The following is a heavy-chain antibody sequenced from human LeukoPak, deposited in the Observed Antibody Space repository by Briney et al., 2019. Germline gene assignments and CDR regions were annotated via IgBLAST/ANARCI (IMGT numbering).Heavy chain of an antibody. D-gene: IGHD2-21*02. CDR3: ARDLCGGDCYLDEKNYYYGMDV. V-gene: IGHV1-18*01. CDR1: GYTFTSYG. Sequence: ASVKVSCKASGYTFTSYGISWVRQAPGQGLEWMGWISAYNGNANYAQKLQGRVTMTTDTSTSTAYMELRSLRSDDTAVYYCARDLCGGDCYLDEKNYYYGMDVWGQGTTVTVSS. J-gene: IGHJ6*02. CDR2: ISAYNGNA.